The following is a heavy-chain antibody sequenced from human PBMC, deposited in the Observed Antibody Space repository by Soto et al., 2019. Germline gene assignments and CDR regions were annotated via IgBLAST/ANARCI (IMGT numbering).Heavy chain of an antibody. CDR3: AKCTVGTILSSGWCNWLDP. CDR1: GLTFTNSA. J-gene: IGHJ5*02. CDR2: ISGGGAGT. V-gene: IGHV3-23*01. Sequence: PGGSLRLSCAASGLTFTNSAMSWVRQAPGKGLEWVSAISGGGAGTYYADSVKGRFTISRDNSKNTLYLQMNSLRAEDPAVYYCAKCTVGTILSSGWCNWLDPWGQGTLVTVSS. D-gene: IGHD6-19*01.